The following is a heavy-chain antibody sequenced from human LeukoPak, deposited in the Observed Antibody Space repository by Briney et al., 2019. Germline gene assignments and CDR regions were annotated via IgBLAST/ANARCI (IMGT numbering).Heavy chain of an antibody. CDR3: AGHHPRNTVDF. CDR2: ISDIGSI. Sequence: SETLSLTCTVSGGSISSYYWSWIRQPPGKGLEWIAYISDIGSINYNPSLTSRVTISLDPSKNQFSLKLSSVTAADTAVYYCAGHHPRNTVDFWGQGTLVTVSS. D-gene: IGHD2/OR15-2a*01. V-gene: IGHV4-59*08. CDR1: GGSISSYY. J-gene: IGHJ4*02.